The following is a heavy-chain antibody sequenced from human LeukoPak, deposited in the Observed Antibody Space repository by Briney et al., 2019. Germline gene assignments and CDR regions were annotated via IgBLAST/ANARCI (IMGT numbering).Heavy chain of an antibody. Sequence: GGSLRLPCAASGFTFSSYSMNWVRQAPGKGLEWVSYISSSSSTIYYADSVKGRFTISRDNAKNSLYLQMNSLRDEDTAVYYCARDEYSSSWYYRSGGFDYWGQGTLVTVSS. J-gene: IGHJ4*02. CDR1: GFTFSSYS. CDR3: ARDEYSSSWYYRSGGFDY. CDR2: ISSSSSTI. V-gene: IGHV3-48*02. D-gene: IGHD6-13*01.